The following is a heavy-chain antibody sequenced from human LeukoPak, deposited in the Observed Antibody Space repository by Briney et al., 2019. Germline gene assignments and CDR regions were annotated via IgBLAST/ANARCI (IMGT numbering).Heavy chain of an antibody. V-gene: IGHV3-23*01. J-gene: IGHJ4*02. CDR2: IGASGDTT. CDR1: GFTFSSYA. CDR3: ARASYGYLDY. Sequence: GGSLRLSCAASGFTFSSYAMSWVRQAPGKGLEWVSAIGASGDTTYYTDPVKGRFTISRDNAKNSLYLQMNSLRAEDTAVYYCARASYGYLDYWGQGTLVTVSS. D-gene: IGHD5-18*01.